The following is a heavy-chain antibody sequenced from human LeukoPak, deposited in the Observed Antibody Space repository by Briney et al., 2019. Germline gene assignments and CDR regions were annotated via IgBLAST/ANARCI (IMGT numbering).Heavy chain of an antibody. CDR3: ASEASGPLDY. D-gene: IGHD2-8*02. CDR2: ISYDGSNK. Sequence: GGSLRLSCAASGFTFSSYAMHWVRQAPGKGLEWVAVISYDGSNKYYADSVKGRFTISRDNSKNTLYLQMNSLRAEDTAVYYCASEASGPLDYWGQGTLVTVSS. J-gene: IGHJ4*02. CDR1: GFTFSSYA. V-gene: IGHV3-30*04.